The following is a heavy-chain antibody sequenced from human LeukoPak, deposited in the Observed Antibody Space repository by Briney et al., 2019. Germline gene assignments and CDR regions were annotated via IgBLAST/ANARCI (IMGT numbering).Heavy chain of an antibody. D-gene: IGHD3-22*01. Sequence: SETLSLTCTVSGGSISSGDYYWSWIRQPPGKGLEWIGYIYSTGSTNYNPSLKSRVTISVDTFKNQFFLKLSSVTAADTALYYCARDYTMTHAFDIWGQGTLVTVSS. V-gene: IGHV4-61*08. CDR1: GGSISSGDYY. J-gene: IGHJ3*02. CDR3: ARDYTMTHAFDI. CDR2: IYSTGST.